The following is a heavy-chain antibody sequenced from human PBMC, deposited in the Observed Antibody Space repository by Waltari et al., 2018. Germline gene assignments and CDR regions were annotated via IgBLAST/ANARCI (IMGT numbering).Heavy chain of an antibody. CDR3: ARWVRAFDY. J-gene: IGHJ4*02. V-gene: IGHV3-7*01. CDR2: IKQDGSEK. Sequence: EVQLVESGGGLVKPGGSLRLPCAASGSTFISSWMSWVRQAPGKGLEWVANIKQDGSEKYYVDSVKGRFTISRDNAKNSLYLEMNSLRDEDTAVYYCARWVRAFDYWGQGTLVTVSS. CDR1: GSTFISSW.